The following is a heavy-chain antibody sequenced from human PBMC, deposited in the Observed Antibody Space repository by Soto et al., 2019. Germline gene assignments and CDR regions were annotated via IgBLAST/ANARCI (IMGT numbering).Heavy chain of an antibody. CDR1: GYTSTTYG. V-gene: IGHV1-18*04. Sequence: ASVKVSCKASGYTSTTYGISWVRQAPGQGLEWMGWISPYNGTTKYAEKFQGEMTMTTDTATSTAYMDLRSLRSDDTAVYYCARDGERDTGLNFYYYLHGMDAWGQGTRVTVSS. D-gene: IGHD1-1*01. CDR2: ISPYNGTT. J-gene: IGHJ6*02. CDR3: ARDGERDTGLNFYYYLHGMDA.